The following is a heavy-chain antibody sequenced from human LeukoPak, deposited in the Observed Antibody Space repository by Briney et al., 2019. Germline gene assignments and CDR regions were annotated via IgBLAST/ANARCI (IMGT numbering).Heavy chain of an antibody. CDR3: AKTGGYYDTSDLYRPDVFDI. D-gene: IGHD3-22*01. J-gene: IGHJ3*02. CDR1: GFTFSNFA. CDR2: ISGTGGNT. V-gene: IGHV3-23*01. Sequence: GGSLRLSCAASGFTFSNFAMSWVRQAPGKGLEWVSAISGTGGNTFYTDSVTGRFTISRDNSKNTLYVQMNSQRAEDTAVYYCAKTGGYYDTSDLYRPDVFDIWGQGTVVTVSS.